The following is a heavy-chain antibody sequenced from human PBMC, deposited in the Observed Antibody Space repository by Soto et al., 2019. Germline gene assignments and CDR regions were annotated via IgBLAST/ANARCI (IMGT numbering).Heavy chain of an antibody. CDR2: IDTSGGDT. V-gene: IGHV3-23*01. J-gene: IGHJ4*02. D-gene: IGHD3-22*01. CDR1: GFTFSSFF. Sequence: PGGSLRLSCTASGFTFSSFFMNWVRQAPGKGPEWVAGIDTSGGDTNYADSVKGRFTISRDNSKNTLFLQMNSLRAEDTAVYYCARDYYKYYDSSGYYRSPAYWGQGTLVTVSS. CDR3: ARDYYKYYDSSGYYRSPAY.